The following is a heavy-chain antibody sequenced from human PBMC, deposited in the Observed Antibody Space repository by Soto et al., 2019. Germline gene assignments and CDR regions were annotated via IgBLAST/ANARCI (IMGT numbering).Heavy chain of an antibody. CDR3: ARMYSSGSGWFHP. CDR1: GYSITAGGYY. J-gene: IGHJ5*02. CDR2: FYSSGSI. Sequence: SETLSLTCFVSGYSITAGGYYWSWIRHHPGKGPEWIGSFYSSGSIIYNPSLRSRVSISGDTSSNQFSMSLTSVTAADTARYYCARMYSSGSGWFHPWGQGTQVTVSS. D-gene: IGHD6-19*01. V-gene: IGHV4-31*03.